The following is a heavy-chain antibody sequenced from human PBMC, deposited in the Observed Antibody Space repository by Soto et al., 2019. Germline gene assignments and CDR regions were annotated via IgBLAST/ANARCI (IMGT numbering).Heavy chain of an antibody. CDR1: GFTFSSYG. J-gene: IGHJ6*02. CDR2: ISYDGSNK. D-gene: IGHD1-26*01. Sequence: QVQLVESGGGVVQPGRSLRLSCAASGFTFSSYGMHWVRQAPGKGLEWVAVISYDGSNKYYADSVKGRFTISRDNSKNTLYLQMNSPRAEDKALYYCAQDVVVGATTGLGDYYYYYGMDVWGQGTTVTVSS. CDR3: AQDVVVGATTGLGDYYYYYGMDV. V-gene: IGHV3-30*18.